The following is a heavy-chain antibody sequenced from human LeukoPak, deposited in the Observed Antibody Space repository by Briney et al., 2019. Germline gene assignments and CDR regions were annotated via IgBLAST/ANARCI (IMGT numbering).Heavy chain of an antibody. D-gene: IGHD3-22*01. J-gene: IGHJ4*02. CDR1: GFMFGSFS. CDR2: ISSSGSVT. V-gene: IGHV3-21*01. CDR3: ARGQPDSGGHYHSWYFDY. Sequence: NPGGSLRLSCAASGFMFGSFSMNWVRQAPGRGLEWVSSISSSGSVTYYADSVKGRFTVSKDNARNSLHLQMNNLAVEDTATYFCARGQPDSGGHYHSWYFDYWGQGTPVTVSS.